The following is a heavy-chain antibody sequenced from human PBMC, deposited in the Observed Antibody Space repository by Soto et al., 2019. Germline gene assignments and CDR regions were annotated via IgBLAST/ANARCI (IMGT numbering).Heavy chain of an antibody. Sequence: QVQLQESGPGLVKPSQTLSLTCTVSGGSISSGGYYWSWIRQHPGKGLEWIGYTYYSGSTYYNPSLKSRVTISVDTSKNQFSVKLSSVTAADTAVYYCARARPNYDSSGYYRLVEWGWFDPWGQGTLVTVSS. CDR1: GGSISSGGYY. D-gene: IGHD3-22*01. CDR3: ARARPNYDSSGYYRLVEWGWFDP. J-gene: IGHJ5*02. V-gene: IGHV4-31*03. CDR2: TYYSGST.